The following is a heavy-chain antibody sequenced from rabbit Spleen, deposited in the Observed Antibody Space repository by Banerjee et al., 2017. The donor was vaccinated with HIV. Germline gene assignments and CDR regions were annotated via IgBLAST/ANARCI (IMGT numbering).Heavy chain of an antibody. D-gene: IGHD3-3*01. CDR1: GFSFNSGYD. Sequence: EQLEESGGGLVKPEGSLTLTCKASGFSFNSGYDMCWVRQAPGKGLEWIACIYAGSSGSTYYASWAKGRFTISKTSSTTVTLRMTSLTVADTATYFCARDSGVGPYIDGYFNLWGPGTLVTVS. J-gene: IGHJ4*01. CDR2: IYAGSSGST. V-gene: IGHV1S45*01. CDR3: ARDSGVGPYIDGYFNL.